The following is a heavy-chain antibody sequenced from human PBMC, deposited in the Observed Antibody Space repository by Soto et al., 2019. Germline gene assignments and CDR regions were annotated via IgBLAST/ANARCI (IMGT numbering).Heavy chain of an antibody. D-gene: IGHD1-26*01. CDR2: ISGSGGST. CDR3: AKGGRIVGANYFDD. V-gene: IGHV3-23*01. CDR1: GFTFSSYA. Sequence: GGSLRLSCAASGFTFSSYAMSWVRQAPGKGLEWVSAISGSGGSTYYADSVKGRFTISRDNSKNTLYLQMNSPRAEDTAVYYCAKGGRIVGANYFDDWGQGTLVTVSS. J-gene: IGHJ4*02.